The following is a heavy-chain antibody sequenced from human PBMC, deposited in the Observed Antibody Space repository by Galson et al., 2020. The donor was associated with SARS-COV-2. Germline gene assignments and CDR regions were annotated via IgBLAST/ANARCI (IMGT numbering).Heavy chain of an antibody. CDR1: GYTFTSYY. CDR3: ARGLGMATSTRSLGY. Sequence: ASVKVSCKASGYTFTSYYMHWVRQAPGQGLEWMGIINPSGGSTSYAQKFQGRVTMTRDTSTSTVYMELSSLRSEDTAVYYCARGLGMATSTRSLGYWGQGTLVTVSS. V-gene: IGHV1-46*01. J-gene: IGHJ4*02. D-gene: IGHD5-12*01. CDR2: INPSGGST.